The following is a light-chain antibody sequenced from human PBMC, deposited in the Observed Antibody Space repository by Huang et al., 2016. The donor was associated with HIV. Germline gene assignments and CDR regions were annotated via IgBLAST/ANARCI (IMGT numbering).Light chain of an antibody. CDR1: QSVGGY. J-gene: IGKJ2*01. Sequence: EIVLTQSPATLSLSPGERATLSCRASQSVGGYLSWYQQKPGQAPSLLIYYTSTRATGIPARFSGSGSETDFTLTISSLEPEDFAVYYCQQPGSFGQGTKVDIK. CDR2: YTS. V-gene: IGKV3-11*01. CDR3: QQPGS.